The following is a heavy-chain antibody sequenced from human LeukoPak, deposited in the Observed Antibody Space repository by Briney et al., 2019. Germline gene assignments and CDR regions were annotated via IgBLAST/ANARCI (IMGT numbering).Heavy chain of an antibody. CDR3: ARVPSGSSYYYYYMDV. V-gene: IGHV3-23*01. Sequence: GGSLRLSCAASGFTFSNYAMSWVRQAPGKGLEWVSALSGSGDITYYADSVKGRFTISRDNSKNTLYLQMNSLRAEDTAVYYCARVPSGSSYYYYYMDVWGKGTTVTVSS. CDR1: GFTFSNYA. CDR2: LSGSGDIT. D-gene: IGHD1-26*01. J-gene: IGHJ6*03.